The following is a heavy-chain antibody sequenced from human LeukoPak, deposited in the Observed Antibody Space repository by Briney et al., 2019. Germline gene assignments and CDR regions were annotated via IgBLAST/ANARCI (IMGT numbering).Heavy chain of an antibody. CDR3: AGRYFDWLLYSRSDAFDI. D-gene: IGHD3-9*01. CDR2: IIPIFGTA. J-gene: IGHJ3*02. V-gene: IGHV1-69*01. CDR1: GDTFSSYL. Sequence: GSSVKVSCKASGDTFSSYLINWVRQAPGQGLEWMGGIIPIFGTANYAQKFQGRVTITADESTSTAYMELSSLRSEDTAVYYCAGRYFDWLLYSRSDAFDIWGQGTMVTVSS.